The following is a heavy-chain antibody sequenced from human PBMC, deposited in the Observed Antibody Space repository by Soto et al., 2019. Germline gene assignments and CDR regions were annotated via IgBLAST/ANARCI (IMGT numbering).Heavy chain of an antibody. D-gene: IGHD6-19*01. CDR2: ISYDGNEK. V-gene: IGHV3-30*18. CDR1: RFTHSNCG. CDR3: AKDLYTSGWYNYFDP. J-gene: IGHJ5*02. Sequence: QVQLVESGGGVVQPGGSLILSCSASRFTHSNCGMHWVRQAPGRGLEWVAMISYDGNEKHYIDSVKGRFTISRDDSKNTLYLQMNSLRPEDTAVYYCAKDLYTSGWYNYFDPWGQGTLVTVSS.